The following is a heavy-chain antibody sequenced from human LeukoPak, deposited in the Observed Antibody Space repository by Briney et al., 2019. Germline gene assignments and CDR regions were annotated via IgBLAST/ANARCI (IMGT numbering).Heavy chain of an antibody. CDR1: GYTFTSYA. CDR3: ARVAPTYYDFWSGYYTDYYYYGMDV. CDR2: INTNTGNP. Sequence: GASVTVSCKASGYTFTSYAMNWVRQAPGQGLEWMGRINTNTGNPTYAQGFTGRFVFSLDTSVSTAYLQISSLKAEDTAVYYCARVAPTYYDFWSGYYTDYYYYGMDVWGQGTTVTVSS. D-gene: IGHD3-3*01. J-gene: IGHJ6*02. V-gene: IGHV7-4-1*02.